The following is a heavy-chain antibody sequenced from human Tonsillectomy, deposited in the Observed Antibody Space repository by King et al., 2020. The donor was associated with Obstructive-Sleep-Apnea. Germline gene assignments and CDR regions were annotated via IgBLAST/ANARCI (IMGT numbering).Heavy chain of an antibody. CDR2: TYYRSKWYN. J-gene: IGHJ5*02. Sequence: VQLQQSGPSLVKPSQTLSLTCAISGDSVSSNSAAWNWIRQSPSRGLEWLGGTYYRSKWYNDYALSVKSRITINPDTSKNHLSLQLSSVTPEDTAVYYCARQNIVAPGAWFDPWGQGTLVTVSS. CDR3: ARQNIVAPGAWFDP. V-gene: IGHV6-1*01. D-gene: IGHD5-12*01. CDR1: GDSVSSNSAA.